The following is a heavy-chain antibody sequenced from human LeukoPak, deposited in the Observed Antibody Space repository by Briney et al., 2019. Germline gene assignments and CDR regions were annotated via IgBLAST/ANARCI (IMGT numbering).Heavy chain of an antibody. V-gene: IGHV3-23*01. Sequence: PGGSLRLSCAASGFTFSSYAMSWVRQAPGKGLEWGSAISGSGGSTYHADSVKGRFTISRDNSKNTLYLQMNSLRAEDTAVYYCAKWVEYSSSGFDYWGQGTLVTVSS. CDR1: GFTFSSYA. J-gene: IGHJ4*02. D-gene: IGHD6-6*01. CDR2: ISGSGGST. CDR3: AKWVEYSSSGFDY.